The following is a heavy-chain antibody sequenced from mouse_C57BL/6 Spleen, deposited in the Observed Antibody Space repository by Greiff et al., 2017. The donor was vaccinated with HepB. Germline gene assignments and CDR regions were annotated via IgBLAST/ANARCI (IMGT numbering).Heavy chain of an antibody. CDR1: GYTFTEYT. CDR3: ARHEAHYYGSSSYYFDY. Sequence: VQLQESGAELVKPGASVKLSCKASGYTFTEYTIHWVKQRSGQGLEWIGWFYPGSGSIKYNEKFKDKATLTADKSSSTVYMELSRLTSEDSAVYFCARHEAHYYGSSSYYFDYWGQGTTLTVSS. J-gene: IGHJ2*01. D-gene: IGHD1-1*01. V-gene: IGHV1-62-2*01. CDR2: FYPGSGSI.